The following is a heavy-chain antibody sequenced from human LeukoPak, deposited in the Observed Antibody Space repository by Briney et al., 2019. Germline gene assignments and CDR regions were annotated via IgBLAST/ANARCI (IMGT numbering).Heavy chain of an antibody. D-gene: IGHD1-7*01. J-gene: IGHJ3*02. CDR2: IRYDGSNK. CDR3: ARDGVLNWNYPRNAFDI. Sequence: GGSLRLSCAASGFTFSSYGMHWVRQAPGKGLEWVAFIRYDGSNKYYADSVKGRFTISRDNSKNTLYLQMNSLRAEDTAVYYCARDGVLNWNYPRNAFDIWGQGTMVTVSS. CDR1: GFTFSSYG. V-gene: IGHV3-30*02.